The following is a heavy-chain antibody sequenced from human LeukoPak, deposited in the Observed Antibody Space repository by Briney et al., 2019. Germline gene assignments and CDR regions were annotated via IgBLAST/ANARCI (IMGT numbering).Heavy chain of an antibody. CDR3: ARGEQLRYFDY. D-gene: IGHD5-12*01. CDR1: GFTFSSNY. V-gene: IGHV3-53*01. Sequence: PGGSLRLSCAASGFTFSSNYMSWVRQAPGKGLEWVSVIYSGGSTYYADSVKGRFTISRDNFKNTLYLQMNSLRAEDTAVYYCARGEQLRYFDYWGQGTLVTVSS. J-gene: IGHJ4*02. CDR2: IYSGGST.